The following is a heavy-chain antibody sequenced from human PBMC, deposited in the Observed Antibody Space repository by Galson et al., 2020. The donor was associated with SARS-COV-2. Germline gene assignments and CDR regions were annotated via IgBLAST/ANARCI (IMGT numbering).Heavy chain of an antibody. J-gene: IGHJ6*02. V-gene: IGHV4-61*01. D-gene: IGHD3-10*01. Sequence: SETLSPTCTVSGGPVRSGSYYWSCIRPPPGKGLEWIGNIYSRGSTNSNPSHKSRVTKSADPSKNQVSLKLSSVTAADTAVYYCARDRITMVRGVIIDHYYYYGMDVWGQGTTVTVSS. CDR1: GGPVRSGSYY. CDR2: IYSRGST. CDR3: ARDRITMVRGVIIDHYYYYGMDV.